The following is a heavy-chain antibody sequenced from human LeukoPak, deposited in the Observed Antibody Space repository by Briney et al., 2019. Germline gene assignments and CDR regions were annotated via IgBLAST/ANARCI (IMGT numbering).Heavy chain of an antibody. Sequence: GESLRISCKGSGFSFTSYWIGWVRQMPGKGLEWRGIIYPGDSDTRYSPSFQGQVTSSADKSISTAYLQWSSLKASDTAMYYCARLLRNIAAAVYYFDYWGQGTLVTVSS. CDR3: ARLLRNIAAAVYYFDY. D-gene: IGHD6-13*01. V-gene: IGHV5-51*01. CDR2: IYPGDSDT. J-gene: IGHJ4*02. CDR1: GFSFTSYW.